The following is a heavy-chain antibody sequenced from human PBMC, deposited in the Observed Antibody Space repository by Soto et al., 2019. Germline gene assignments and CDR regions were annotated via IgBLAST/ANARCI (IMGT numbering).Heavy chain of an antibody. J-gene: IGHJ4*02. CDR2: ISAYNGNT. D-gene: IGHD4-17*01. Sequence: QVQLVQSGAEVKKPGASVKVSCKASGYTFTXYGXXXXXXXXXQGLEWMGWISAYNGNTNYAQKLQGRVTMTTDTXTXTXYXXXXXXXXXXXXVYYCARXXYGDPGYWGQGTLVTVSS. V-gene: IGHV1-18*01. CDR3: ARXXYGDPGY. CDR1: GYTFTXYG.